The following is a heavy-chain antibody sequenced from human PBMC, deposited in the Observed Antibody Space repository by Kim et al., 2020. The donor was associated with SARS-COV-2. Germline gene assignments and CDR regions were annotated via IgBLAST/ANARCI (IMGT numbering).Heavy chain of an antibody. CDR3: ARGAVAGTNDAFDI. D-gene: IGHD6-19*01. Sequence: AQKFQGRVTMTRDTSTSTVYMELSSLRSEDTAVYYCARGAVAGTNDAFDIWGQGTMVTVSS. V-gene: IGHV1-46*01. J-gene: IGHJ3*02.